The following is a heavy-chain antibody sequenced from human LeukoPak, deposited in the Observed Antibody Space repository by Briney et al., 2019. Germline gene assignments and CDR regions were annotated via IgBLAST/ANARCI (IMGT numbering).Heavy chain of an antibody. J-gene: IGHJ6*04. CDR1: GFTFSSYG. Sequence: PGGSLRLSCAASGFTFSSYGMHWVRQAPGKGLEWVAVIWYDGSNKYYADSVKGRFTISRDNSKNTLYLQMNSLRAEDTAVYYCARAPGSTGDYCYYGMDVWGKGTTVTVSS. D-gene: IGHD2-2*01. CDR3: ARAPGSTGDYCYYGMDV. V-gene: IGHV3-33*01. CDR2: IWYDGSNK.